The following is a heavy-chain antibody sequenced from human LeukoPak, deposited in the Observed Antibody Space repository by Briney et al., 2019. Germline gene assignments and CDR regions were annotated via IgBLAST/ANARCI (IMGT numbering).Heavy chain of an antibody. CDR3: AKSYSSGYYYFDY. Sequence: PGGSLRLSCAASGFTFSSYWMHWVRQAPGKGLVWVSRINSVGSSTSYADSVKGRFTISRDNAKNTLYLQMNSLRAEDTAVYYCAKSYSSGYYYFDYWGQGTLVTVSS. D-gene: IGHD3-22*01. J-gene: IGHJ4*02. V-gene: IGHV3-74*01. CDR2: INSVGSST. CDR1: GFTFSSYW.